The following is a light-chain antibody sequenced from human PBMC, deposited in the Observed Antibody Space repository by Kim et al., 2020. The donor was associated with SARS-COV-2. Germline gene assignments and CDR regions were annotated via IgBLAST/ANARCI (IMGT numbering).Light chain of an antibody. CDR3: LQSYSTPTLT. J-gene: IGKJ4*01. Sequence: DTQMTQSPSSLSASVGDRVTITCRASQSISSYLKWCQQKPGKATKLLIYAASSLQSGVPSRFSGSGSGTDFTLTISSLQPEDFATYYCLQSYSTPTLTFGGGTKVDIK. CDR2: AAS. V-gene: IGKV1-39*01. CDR1: QSISSY.